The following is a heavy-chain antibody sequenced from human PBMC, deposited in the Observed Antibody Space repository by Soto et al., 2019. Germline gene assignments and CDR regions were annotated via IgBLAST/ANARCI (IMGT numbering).Heavy chain of an antibody. D-gene: IGHD3-22*01. CDR1: GGTFSRHA. V-gene: IGHV1-69*01. J-gene: IGHJ4*02. CDR2: IIPIFGTA. Sequence: QVQLVQSGAEVRKPGSSVKVSCKASGGTFSRHAISWVRQAPGQGLEWMGGIIPIFGTANHAQKFQGRVTIIADESTXTVYMELSSLRSEDTAMYYCARGWGYDSNDYYYAYWGQGTLVIVSS. CDR3: ARGWGYDSNDYYYAY.